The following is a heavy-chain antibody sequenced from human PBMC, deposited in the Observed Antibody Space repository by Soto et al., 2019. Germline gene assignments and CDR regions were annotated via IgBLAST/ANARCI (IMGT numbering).Heavy chain of an antibody. CDR2: IWYDGSNK. J-gene: IGHJ6*02. Sequence: GGSLRLSCAASGFTFSSYGMHWVRQAPGKGLEWVAVIWYDGSNKYYADSVKGRFTISRDNSKNTLYLQMNSLRAEDTAVYYCARAYGRDWLISYYYYYGMDVWGQGTTVTVSS. CDR3: ARAYGRDWLISYYYYYGMDV. D-gene: IGHD2-21*02. V-gene: IGHV3-33*01. CDR1: GFTFSSYG.